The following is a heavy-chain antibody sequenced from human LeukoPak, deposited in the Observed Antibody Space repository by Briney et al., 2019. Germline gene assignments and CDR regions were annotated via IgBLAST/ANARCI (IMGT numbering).Heavy chain of an antibody. Sequence: QAGGSLRLSCAASGFTVNTYEMNWVRQAPGKGLEWVSYINSRDNIVYYADSVKGRFTISRDNAKNPLSLQMNSLRAEDTAVYYCARGGYCSSAICYSLNAFDIWGQGTVVTISS. CDR2: INSRDNIV. D-gene: IGHD2-2*01. J-gene: IGHJ3*02. V-gene: IGHV3-48*03. CDR1: GFTVNTYE. CDR3: ARGGYCSSAICYSLNAFDI.